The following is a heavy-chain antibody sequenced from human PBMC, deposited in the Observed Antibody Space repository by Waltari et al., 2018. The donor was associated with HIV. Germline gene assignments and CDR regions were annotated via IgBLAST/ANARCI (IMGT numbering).Heavy chain of an antibody. CDR2: IKQDGSEK. D-gene: IGHD3-3*01. CDR1: GFTFSTYW. V-gene: IGHV3-7*01. CDR3: ARDLKGYDFWSPVDV. J-gene: IGHJ6*02. Sequence: EVQLVESGGGLVQPGGSLRLSCADFGFTFSTYWMTWVRQAPGKGLEWLANIKQDGSEKYYADSVKGRFTVSRDNNKKSLYLQMSSLRAEDTAVYYCARDLKGYDFWSPVDVWGQGTTVTVSS.